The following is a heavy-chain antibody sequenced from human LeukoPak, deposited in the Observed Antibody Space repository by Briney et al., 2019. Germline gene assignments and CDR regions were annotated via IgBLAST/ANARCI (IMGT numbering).Heavy chain of an antibody. D-gene: IGHD5-12*01. CDR1: GFTFDDYA. V-gene: IGHV3-9*01. J-gene: IGHJ4*02. Sequence: GMSLRLSCAASGFTFDDYAVHWLRHAPGKDRERGSGIIWNSGSIGYADSVKGRFTISRDNAKNSLYLQMNSLRAEDTALYYCAKDQSRYSGYDLGVPFDYWGQGTLVTVSS. CDR2: IIWNSGSI. CDR3: AKDQSRYSGYDLGVPFDY.